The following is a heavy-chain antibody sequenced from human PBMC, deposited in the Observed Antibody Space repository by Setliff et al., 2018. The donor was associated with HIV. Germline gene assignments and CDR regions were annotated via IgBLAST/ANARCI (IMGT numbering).Heavy chain of an antibody. V-gene: IGHV3-30*04. J-gene: IGHJ4*02. D-gene: IGHD1-7*01. Sequence: GGSLRLSCAASGFTFSIYAIHWVRQAPGKGLEWVAVISYDGSDKYYADSVKGRFTMSRDSAKNTLYLQMNSLRVEDTAVYYCVKWNYPNSWGQGTLVTVSS. CDR1: GFTFSIYA. CDR3: VKWNYPNS. CDR2: ISYDGSDK.